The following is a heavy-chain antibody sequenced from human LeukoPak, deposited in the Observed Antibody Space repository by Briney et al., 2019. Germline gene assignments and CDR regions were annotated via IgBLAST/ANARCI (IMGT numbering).Heavy chain of an antibody. CDR2: TYYRSKWYN. CDR1: GDSVSSNSAA. Sequence: SQTLSLTCAISGDSVSSNSAAWNWIRQSPSRGLEWLGRTYYRSKWYNDYAVSVKSRITINPDTSKNQFSLQLNSVTPEDTAVYYCARDRGDPVAGYNWFDPWGQGTLVTVSS. J-gene: IGHJ5*02. CDR3: ARDRGDPVAGYNWFDP. D-gene: IGHD6-19*01. V-gene: IGHV6-1*01.